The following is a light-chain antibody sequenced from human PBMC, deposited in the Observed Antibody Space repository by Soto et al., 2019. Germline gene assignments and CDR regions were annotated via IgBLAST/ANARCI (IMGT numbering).Light chain of an antibody. CDR3: QQANSFPLT. Sequence: DIQMTQSPSSVSASVGDRVTITCRASQGVNTWLAWYQKKPGKAPELLVYEASSLHSGVPSRFSGSGSGTDFTLTISSLQPEDFAPYYCQQANSFPLTFGGGTKVE. CDR2: EAS. V-gene: IGKV1-12*01. J-gene: IGKJ4*01. CDR1: QGVNTW.